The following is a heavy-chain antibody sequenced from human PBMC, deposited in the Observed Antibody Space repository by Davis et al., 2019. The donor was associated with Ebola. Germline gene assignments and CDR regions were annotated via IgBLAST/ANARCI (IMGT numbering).Heavy chain of an antibody. CDR1: GASISSYD. J-gene: IGHJ6*02. V-gene: IGHV4-59*12. CDR2: IHYSGSS. D-gene: IGHD3-22*01. CDR3: ARDLRITMIVVVSHYGMDV. Sequence: MPSETLSLTCTVSGASISSYDWSWIRQTPGKGLEYIGYIHYSGSSNYSPSLKSRVSISTDTSKSQFSLKLSSVTAADTAVYYCARDLRITMIVVVSHYGMDVWGQGTTVTVSS.